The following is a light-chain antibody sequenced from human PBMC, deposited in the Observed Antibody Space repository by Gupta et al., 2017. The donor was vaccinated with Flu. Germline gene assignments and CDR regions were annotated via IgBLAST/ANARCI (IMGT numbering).Light chain of an antibody. V-gene: IGKV4-1*01. CDR2: WAS. CDR1: QSVLYSSNNKNY. J-gene: IGKJ4*01. CDR3: QQYYSTPLT. Sequence: NCKSSQSVLYSSNNKNYLAWYQQKPGQPPKLLIYWASNRESGVPDRFSGSGSGTDFTLTISSLQAEDVAVYYCQQYYSTPLTFGGGTKVEIK.